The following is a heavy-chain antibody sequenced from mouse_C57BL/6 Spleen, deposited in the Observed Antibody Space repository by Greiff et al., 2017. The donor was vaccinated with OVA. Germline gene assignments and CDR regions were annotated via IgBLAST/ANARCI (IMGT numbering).Heavy chain of an antibody. CDR1: GYAFRSSW. CDR2: IYPGDGDT. CDR3: ARGWGAQDLDY. V-gene: IGHV1-82*01. Sequence: VQLQQSGPELVKPGASVKISCKASGYAFRSSWMNWVKQRPGKGLEWIGRIYPGDGDTNYNGKFKGKATLTADKSSSTAYMQLSSLTSEDSAVYFCARGWGAQDLDYWGQGTTLTVSS. J-gene: IGHJ2*01. D-gene: IGHD3-2*02.